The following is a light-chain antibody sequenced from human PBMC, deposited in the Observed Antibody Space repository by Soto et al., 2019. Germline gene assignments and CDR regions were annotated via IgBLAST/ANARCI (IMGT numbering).Light chain of an antibody. V-gene: IGKV3-11*01. CDR3: QPRSNWLSIT. CDR2: DAS. CDR1: QSVISY. J-gene: IGKJ5*01. Sequence: ESVLTISPGTLSLTTGEIATLYFRASQSVISYLALYQQTPGQAPRLLIYDASNRATRIPARFSASGSGTDFTLTISSLEPEDFAVYYCQPRSNWLSITFGQGTRLEIK.